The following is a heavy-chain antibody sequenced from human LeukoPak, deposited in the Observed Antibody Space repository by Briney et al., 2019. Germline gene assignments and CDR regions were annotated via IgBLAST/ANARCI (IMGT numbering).Heavy chain of an antibody. V-gene: IGHV1-2*02. CDR2: INPNSGGT. CDR3: ARMAGFYSNYANNWFDP. Sequence: ASVKVSCKASGYTFTSYYMHWVRQAPGQGLEWMGWINPNSGGTNYAQKFQGRVTMTRDTSISTAYMELSRLRSDDTAVYYCARMAGFYSNYANNWFDPWGQGTLVTVSS. CDR1: GYTFTSYY. D-gene: IGHD4-11*01. J-gene: IGHJ5*02.